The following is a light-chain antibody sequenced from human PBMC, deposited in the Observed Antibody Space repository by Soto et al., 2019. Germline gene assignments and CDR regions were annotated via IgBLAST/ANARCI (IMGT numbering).Light chain of an antibody. CDR1: SSNIGGNS. CDR3: GSWDSSLSAYV. CDR2: DDN. Sequence: QSLLTHPPSLSAATGQKVTISCSGSSSNIGGNSVSWYQQLPGTAPKLLIYDDNKRPSGIPDRFSGSKSGTSATLGITGFQTGDEADYYCGSWDSSLSAYVFGTGTKVTVL. J-gene: IGLJ1*01. V-gene: IGLV1-51*01.